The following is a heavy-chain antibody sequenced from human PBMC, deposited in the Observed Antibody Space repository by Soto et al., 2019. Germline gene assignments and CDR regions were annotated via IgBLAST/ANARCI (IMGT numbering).Heavy chain of an antibody. CDR1: GGSFSGYY. CDR2: INHSGST. CDR3: AIGVVVSSGSPGPHAEYVQH. Sequence: QVQLQQWGAGLLKPSETLSLTCAVYGGSFSGYYWSWIRQPPGKGLEWIGEINHSGSTNYNPSLKSRVTISVDTSKKQFSLQLSYVTAADTAVYYCAIGVVVSSGSPGPHAEYVQHWGQGTLVTVSS. V-gene: IGHV4-34*01. D-gene: IGHD6-25*01. J-gene: IGHJ1*01.